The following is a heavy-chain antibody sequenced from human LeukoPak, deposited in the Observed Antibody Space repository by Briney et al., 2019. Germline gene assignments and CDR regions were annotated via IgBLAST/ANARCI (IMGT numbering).Heavy chain of an antibody. V-gene: IGHV3-23*01. Sequence: PGGSLRLSCAASGFPFSSYTLSWVRQAPGKGLEWVSAISGSGGSTYYAGSVKGRFTISRDNSKNTLYLQMNSLRAEDTAVYYCANPRFGSGYDPLDYWGQGTLVTVSS. D-gene: IGHD5-12*01. CDR2: ISGSGGST. CDR3: ANPRFGSGYDPLDY. CDR1: GFPFSSYT. J-gene: IGHJ4*02.